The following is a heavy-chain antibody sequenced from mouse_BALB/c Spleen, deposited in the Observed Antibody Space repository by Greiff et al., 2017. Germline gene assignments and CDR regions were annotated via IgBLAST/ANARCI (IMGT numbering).Heavy chain of an antibody. CDR3: ARGGYYYGSRGYAMDY. CDR2: IYPGDGDT. Sequence: QVQLQQSGPELVKPGASVKISCKASGYAFSSSWMNWVKQRPGQGLEWIGRIYPGDGDTNYNGKFKGKATLTADKSSSTAYMQLSSLTSVDSAVYFCARGGYYYGSRGYAMDYWGQGTSVTVSS. CDR1: GYAFSSSW. V-gene: IGHV1-82*01. D-gene: IGHD1-1*01. J-gene: IGHJ4*01.